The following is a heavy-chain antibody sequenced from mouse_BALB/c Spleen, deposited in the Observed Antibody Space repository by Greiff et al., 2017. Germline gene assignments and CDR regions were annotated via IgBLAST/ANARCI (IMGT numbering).Heavy chain of an antibody. CDR1: GYAFSSYW. Sequence: QVQLQQSGAELVRPGSSVKISCKASGYAFSSYWMNWVKQRPGQGLEWIGQIYPGDGDTNYNGKFKGKATLTADKSSSTAYMQLSSLTSEDSAVYFCASGLGLSFDYWGQGTTLTVSS. CDR3: ASGLGLSFDY. V-gene: IGHV1-80*01. J-gene: IGHJ2*01. CDR2: IYPGDGDT. D-gene: IGHD4-1*01.